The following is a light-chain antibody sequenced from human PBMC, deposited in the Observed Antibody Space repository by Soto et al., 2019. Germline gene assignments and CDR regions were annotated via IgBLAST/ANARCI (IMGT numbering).Light chain of an antibody. Sequence: DIVITQSPATLSMSLVERATLSCRASQSVSSNLACYQTNSGQAPRLLIYGASTRATGIPARFSGSGSGAEFTLTISSLHSEDFAVYYCQQYNNGPQTCGQGTKV. CDR3: QQYNNGPQT. CDR1: QSVSSN. CDR2: GAS. J-gene: IGKJ1*01. V-gene: IGKV3-15*01.